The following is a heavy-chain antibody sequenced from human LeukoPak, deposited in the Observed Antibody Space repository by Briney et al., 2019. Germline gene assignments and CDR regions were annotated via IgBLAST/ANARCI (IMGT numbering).Heavy chain of an antibody. CDR3: ARACYDSSGYYFSR. J-gene: IGHJ4*02. V-gene: IGHV4-59*01. CDR2: IYYSGST. D-gene: IGHD3-22*01. CDR1: GGSISSYY. Sequence: PSETLSLTCTVSGGSISSYYWSWIRQPPGKGLEWIGYIYYSGSTNYNPSLKSRVTISVDTSKNQFSLKLSSVTAADTAVYYCARACYDSSGYYFSRWGQGTLDTVSS.